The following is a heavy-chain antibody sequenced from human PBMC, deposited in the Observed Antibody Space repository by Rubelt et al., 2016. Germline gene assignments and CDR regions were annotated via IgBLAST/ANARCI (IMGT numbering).Heavy chain of an antibody. J-gene: IGHJ6*02. D-gene: IGHD1-14*01. V-gene: IGHV3-33*01. CDR2: IWYDGSNK. CDR1: GFTFSSYG. Sequence: QVQLVESGGGVVQPGRSLRLSCAASGFTFSSYGMHWVRQAPGKGLEWVAVIWYDGSNKYYADSVKGRFTISRDNSKNTLYLQMNSLRAEDTAVYYCASDGRNYYGMDVWGQGTTVTVSS. CDR3: ASDGRNYYGMDV.